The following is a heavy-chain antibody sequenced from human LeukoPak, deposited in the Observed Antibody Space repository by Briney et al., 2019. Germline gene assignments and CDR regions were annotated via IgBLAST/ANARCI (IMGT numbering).Heavy chain of an antibody. CDR1: GYTFTSYY. D-gene: IGHD5-18*01. CDR2: INPSGGNT. CDR3: ARDHGDTAMVTDY. Sequence: ASVKVSCKASGYTFTSYYMHWVRQAPGQGLEWMGIINPSGGNTSYAQKFQGRVTVTRDTSTSTVYRELRSLRSDDTAVYYCARDHGDTAMVTDYWGQGTLVTVSS. V-gene: IGHV1-46*01. J-gene: IGHJ4*02.